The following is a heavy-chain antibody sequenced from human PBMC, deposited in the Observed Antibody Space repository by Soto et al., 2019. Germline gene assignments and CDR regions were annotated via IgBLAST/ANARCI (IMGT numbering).Heavy chain of an antibody. CDR2: ISGSGGST. CDR3: AKDSPVGVPLLRDLHD. J-gene: IGHJ1*01. D-gene: IGHD2-15*01. Sequence: LRRSCAASGFTFSNYGMSWVRQAPGKGLEWVSVISGSGGSTYYADSVKGRFTLSRDNSKNTVYLQMSSLRAEDTAVYYCAKDSPVGVPLLRDLHDWGQGTLVTVSS. CDR1: GFTFSNYG. V-gene: IGHV3-23*01.